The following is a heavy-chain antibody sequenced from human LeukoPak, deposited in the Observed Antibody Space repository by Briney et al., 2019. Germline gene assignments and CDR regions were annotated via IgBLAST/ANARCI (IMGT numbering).Heavy chain of an antibody. CDR1: GFTFSSYA. CDR3: AREGGYSNYGY. CDR2: IIPIFGTA. D-gene: IGHD4-11*01. Sequence: GGSLRLSCAASGFTFSSYAISWVRQAPGQGLEWMGGIIPIFGTANYAQKFQGRVTITADESTSTAYMELSSLRSEDTAVYYCAREGGYSNYGYWGQGTLVTVSS. J-gene: IGHJ4*02. V-gene: IGHV1-69*01.